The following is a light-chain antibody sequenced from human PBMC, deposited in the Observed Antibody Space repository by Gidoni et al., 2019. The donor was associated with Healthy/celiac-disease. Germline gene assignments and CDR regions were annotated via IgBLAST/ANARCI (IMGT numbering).Light chain of an antibody. J-gene: IGKJ4*01. Sequence: EVVLTQSPATLSLSPGDRATLSCRASQSVSSYLAWYQQKPGQAPRLLIYYASNRAPGIPARFSCSGSGTDFTLTISSLEPEDCAVYYWQQRSNWPPLTFGGGTKVEIK. CDR3: QQRSNWPPLT. V-gene: IGKV3-11*01. CDR1: QSVSSY. CDR2: YAS.